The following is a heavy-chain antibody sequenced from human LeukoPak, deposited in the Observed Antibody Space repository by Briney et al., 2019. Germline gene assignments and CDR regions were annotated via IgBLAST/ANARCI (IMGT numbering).Heavy chain of an antibody. D-gene: IGHD3-22*01. CDR1: VYTLTSYG. CDR3: ARDFYDSSGYTDY. V-gene: IGHV1-18*01. CDR2: ISAYNGNT. J-gene: IGHJ4*02. Sequence: ASVKVSCKASVYTLTSYGISWVRQAPAQGLEGMGWISAYNGNTNYAQNLQGRVTMTTDTSTSTAYMARRSLRSDDTAVYYCARDFYDSSGYTDYWGQGTLVTVSS.